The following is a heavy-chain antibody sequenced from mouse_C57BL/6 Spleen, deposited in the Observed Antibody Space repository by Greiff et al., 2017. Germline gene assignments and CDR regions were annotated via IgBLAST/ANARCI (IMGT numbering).Heavy chain of an antibody. CDR1: GFTFSSYA. Sequence: EVMLLESGEGLVKPGGSLKLSCAASGFTFSSYAMLWVRQTPEKRLEWVVYISRGGDYIYYADTVKGRFTISRDNARNTLYLRMSSLKSEDTAMYYCTSWDCFAYWGQGTLVTVSA. J-gene: IGHJ3*01. D-gene: IGHD4-1*01. CDR3: TSWDCFAY. V-gene: IGHV5-9-1*02. CDR2: ISRGGDYI.